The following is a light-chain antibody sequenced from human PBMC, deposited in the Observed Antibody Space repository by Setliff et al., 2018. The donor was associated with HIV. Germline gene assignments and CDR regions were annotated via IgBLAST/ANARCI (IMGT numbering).Light chain of an antibody. CDR1: SSDVGAYNY. CDR2: DVT. Sequence: QSALTQPASVSGSPGQSITISCTGTSSDVGAYNYVSWYQQHPGTAPTLMISDVTNRPSGVSNRFSGSKSGNTASLTISGLQAEDEADYFCTSYTSSNTYVFGTGTKVTVL. V-gene: IGLV2-14*03. CDR3: TSYTSSNTYV. J-gene: IGLJ1*01.